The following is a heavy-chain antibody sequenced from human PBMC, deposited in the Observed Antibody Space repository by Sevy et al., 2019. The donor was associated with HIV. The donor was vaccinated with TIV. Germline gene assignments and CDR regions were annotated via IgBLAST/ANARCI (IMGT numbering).Heavy chain of an antibody. Sequence: ASVKVSCKASGYTFTSYDINWVSQATGQGLAWMGWMNPNSGNTGYAQTFQGRVIMTRNTSITTAYMEPRSLKSEDTAEYYCAMGYYGFWSGYYYGLDVWDQGTTVTVSS. J-gene: IGHJ6*02. V-gene: IGHV1-8*01. CDR3: AMGYYGFWSGYYYGLDV. CDR1: GYTFTSYD. D-gene: IGHD3-3*01. CDR2: MNPNSGNT.